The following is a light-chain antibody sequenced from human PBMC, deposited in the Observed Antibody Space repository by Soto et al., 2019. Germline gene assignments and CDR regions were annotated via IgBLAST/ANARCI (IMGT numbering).Light chain of an antibody. CDR3: QQYNTYSPPWT. CDR1: QNIGSR. V-gene: IGKV1-5*03. J-gene: IGKJ1*01. Sequence: DIQMTQSPSTLSASVGDRVTFTCRASQNIGSRLAWYQHKPGKAPKLLIYKASTLESGVPSRFSGSGSGTEFTLTISSLQPDDFAAYFCQQYNTYSPPWTFGQGTKVEI. CDR2: KAS.